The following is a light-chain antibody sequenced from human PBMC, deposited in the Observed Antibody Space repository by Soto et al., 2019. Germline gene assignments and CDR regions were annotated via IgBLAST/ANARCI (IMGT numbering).Light chain of an antibody. CDR1: QSIGSW. CDR2: KAS. V-gene: IGKV1-5*03. Sequence: DIQMTQSPSTLSASVGDRVTINCRASQSIGSWLAWYQQKPGTAPKLLIYKASTLESGVPSRFSGSGSGTEFTLTISSLQPDDFATYYCQQYNSNSAFGQGTKVEIK. CDR3: QQYNSNSA. J-gene: IGKJ1*01.